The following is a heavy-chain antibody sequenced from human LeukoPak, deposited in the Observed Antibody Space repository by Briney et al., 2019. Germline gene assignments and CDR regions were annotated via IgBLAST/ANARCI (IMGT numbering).Heavy chain of an antibody. CDR1: GGSFSGYY. D-gene: IGHD6-13*01. Sequence: PSETLSLTCAVYGGSFSGYYWSWIRQPPGKGLEWIGEINHSGSTNYNPPLKSRVTISVDTSKNQFSLKLSSVTAAVTAVYYCARQRKIAAAGTRFDYWGQGTLVTVSS. CDR3: ARQRKIAAAGTRFDY. J-gene: IGHJ4*02. V-gene: IGHV4-34*01. CDR2: INHSGST.